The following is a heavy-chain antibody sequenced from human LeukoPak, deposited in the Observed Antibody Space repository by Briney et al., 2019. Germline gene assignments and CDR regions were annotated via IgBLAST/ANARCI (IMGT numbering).Heavy chain of an antibody. CDR3: VKEHVDRGFTRSFEI. Sequence: PGGSLTLSCAASGFTFSSYAMSWVRQAPGKGLEWVSAISATNTYYADAVKGRFTISRDDSKNTVYLHMNSLTAEDRAVYYCVKEHVDRGFTRSFEIWGQGTVVTVSS. CDR2: ISATNT. D-gene: IGHD3-10*01. CDR1: GFTFSSYA. V-gene: IGHV3-23*01. J-gene: IGHJ3*02.